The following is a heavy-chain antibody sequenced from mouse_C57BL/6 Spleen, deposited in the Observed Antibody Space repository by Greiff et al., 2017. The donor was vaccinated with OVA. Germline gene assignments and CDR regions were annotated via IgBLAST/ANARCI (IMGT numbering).Heavy chain of an antibody. V-gene: IGHV1-85*01. Sequence: VKLMESGPELVKPGASVKLSCKASGYTFTSYDINWVKQRPGQGLEWIGWIYPRDGSTKYNEKFKGKATLTVDTSSSTAYMELHSLTSEDSAVYFCARGHRTTGYAMDYWGQGTSVTVSS. CDR2: IYPRDGST. CDR1: GYTFTSYD. CDR3: ARGHRTTGYAMDY. D-gene: IGHD1-1*01. J-gene: IGHJ4*01.